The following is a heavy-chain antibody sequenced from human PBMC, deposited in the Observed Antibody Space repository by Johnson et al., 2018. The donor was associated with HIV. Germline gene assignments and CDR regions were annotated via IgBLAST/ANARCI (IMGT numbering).Heavy chain of an antibody. CDR3: ARSEVTAPSPPAGAFDI. J-gene: IGHJ3*02. Sequence: VQLVESGGGLVQPGGSLRLSCAASGFTVSSNNMSWVRQAPGKGLEWVSAISGSGGRTYYADSVKGRFTISRDNSKNSLYLQMNSLRAEDTAVYYCARSEVTAPSPPAGAFDIWGQGTMVTVSS. CDR1: GFTVSSNN. CDR2: ISGSGGRT. D-gene: IGHD4-23*01. V-gene: IGHV3-23*04.